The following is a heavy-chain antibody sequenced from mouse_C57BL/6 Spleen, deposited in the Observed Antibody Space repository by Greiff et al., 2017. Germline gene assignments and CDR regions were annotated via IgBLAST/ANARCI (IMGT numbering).Heavy chain of an antibody. Sequence: EVQLQQSGPELVKPGASVKMSCKASGYTFTDYNMHWVKQSHGKSLEWIGYINPNNGGTSYNQKFKGKATLTVNKSSSTAYMELRSLTSEDSAVYYCARGGYYGNYGFAYWGQGTLVTVSA. J-gene: IGHJ3*01. CDR1: GYTFTDYN. D-gene: IGHD2-1*01. CDR3: ARGGYYGNYGFAY. V-gene: IGHV1-22*01. CDR2: INPNNGGT.